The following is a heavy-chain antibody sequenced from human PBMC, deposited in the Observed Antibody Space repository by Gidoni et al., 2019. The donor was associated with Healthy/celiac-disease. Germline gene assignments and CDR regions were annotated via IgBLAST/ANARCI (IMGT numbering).Heavy chain of an antibody. CDR2: ISYDGSNK. V-gene: IGHV3-30-3*01. CDR3: ARDQHDFWSGYYTGYFDY. CDR1: GFPFSSYA. J-gene: IGHJ4*02. D-gene: IGHD3-3*01. Sequence: QVQLVESGGGVVQHGRSLRLSCAASGFPFSSYAMHWVRQAPGKGLEWVAVISYDGSNKYYADSVKGRFTISRDNSKNTLYLQMNSLRAEDTAVYYCARDQHDFWSGYYTGYFDYWGQGTLVTVSS.